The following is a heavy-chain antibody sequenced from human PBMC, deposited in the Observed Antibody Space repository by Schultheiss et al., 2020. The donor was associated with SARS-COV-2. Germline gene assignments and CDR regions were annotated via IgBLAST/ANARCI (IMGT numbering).Heavy chain of an antibody. V-gene: IGHV1-2*02. D-gene: IGHD6-13*01. CDR3: ASEIAAAGTGANY. J-gene: IGHJ4*02. Sequence: KISCKASGYTFTGYYMHWVRQAPGQGLEWMGWINPNSGGTNYAQKFQGRVTMTRDTSISTAYMELSRLRSDDTAVYYCASEIAAAGTGANYWGQGTLVTVSS. CDR2: INPNSGGT. CDR1: GYTFTGYY.